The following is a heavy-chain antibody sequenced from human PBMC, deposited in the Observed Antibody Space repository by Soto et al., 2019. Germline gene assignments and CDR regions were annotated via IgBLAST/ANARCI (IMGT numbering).Heavy chain of an antibody. CDR1: GYTFTSYD. J-gene: IGHJ5*02. CDR2: MNPNSGNT. V-gene: IGHV1-8*01. D-gene: IGHD3-22*01. Sequence: ASVKVSCKASGYTFTSYDINWVRQATGQGLEWMGWMNPNSGNTGYAQKFQGRVTMTRNTSISTAYMELSSLRSEDTAVYYCAASYYYDSSGYSTPLGFDPWGQGTLVTVS. CDR3: AASYYYDSSGYSTPLGFDP.